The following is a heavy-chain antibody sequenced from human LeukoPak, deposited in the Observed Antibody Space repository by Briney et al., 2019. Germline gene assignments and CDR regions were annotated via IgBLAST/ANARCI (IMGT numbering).Heavy chain of an antibody. CDR2: IWYDGSNK. Sequence: PGGSLRLPCAASGFTFSSYGMHWVRQAPGKGLEWVAVIWYDGSNKYYADSVKGRFTISRDNSKNTLYLQMNSLRAEDAAVYYCARLCCDWYGGPDYWGQGTLVTVSS. CDR1: GFTFSSYG. D-gene: IGHD6-19*01. V-gene: IGHV3-33*08. CDR3: ARLCCDWYGGPDY. J-gene: IGHJ4*02.